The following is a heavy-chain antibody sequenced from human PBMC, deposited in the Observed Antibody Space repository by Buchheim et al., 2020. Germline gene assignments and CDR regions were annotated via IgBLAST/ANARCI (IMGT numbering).Heavy chain of an antibody. Sequence: QVQLVESGGGVVQPGRSLRLSCAASGFTFSSYGMHWVRQAPGKGLEWVAVIWYDGSNKYYADSVKGRFTISRDNSQNTLYLQMNSLRAEDTAVYYCASQLAYSSTPGEYYFDYWGQGTL. D-gene: IGHD6-13*01. CDR2: IWYDGSNK. J-gene: IGHJ4*02. CDR1: GFTFSSYG. V-gene: IGHV3-33*01. CDR3: ASQLAYSSTPGEYYFDY.